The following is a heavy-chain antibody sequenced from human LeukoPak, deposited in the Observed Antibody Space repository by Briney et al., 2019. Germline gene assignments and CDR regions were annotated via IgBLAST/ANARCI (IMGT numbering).Heavy chain of an antibody. J-gene: IGHJ4*02. Sequence: GRSLRLSCAASGFTFSSYAMSWVRQAPGKGLEWVSAISGSGGSTYYADSVKGRFTISRDNSKNTLYLQMNSLRAEDTAVYYCAKGNWISTLLPYYFDYWGQGTLVTVSS. V-gene: IGHV3-23*01. CDR1: GFTFSSYA. D-gene: IGHD1-1*01. CDR3: AKGNWISTLLPYYFDY. CDR2: ISGSGGST.